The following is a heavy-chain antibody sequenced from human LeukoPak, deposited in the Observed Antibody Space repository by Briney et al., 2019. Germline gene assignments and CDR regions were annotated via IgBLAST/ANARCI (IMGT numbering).Heavy chain of an antibody. D-gene: IGHD2-2*01. CDR2: ISAYNGNT. J-gene: IGHJ4*02. CDR1: GYTFTSYG. CDR3: ARVIDCSSTSCYDY. V-gene: IGHV1-18*01. Sequence: GASVTVSCKASGYTFTSYGISWVRQAPGQGLEWMGWISAYNGNTNYAQKLQGRVTMTTDTSIGTAYMELSRLRSDDTAVYYCARVIDCSSTSCYDYWGQGTLVTVSS.